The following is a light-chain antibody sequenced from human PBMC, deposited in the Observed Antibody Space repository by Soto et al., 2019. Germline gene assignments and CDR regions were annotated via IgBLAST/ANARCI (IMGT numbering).Light chain of an antibody. Sequence: EIQMTQYPSTLSGSVGNRVTITCRASQTISSWLAWYQQKPGKAPKLLIYKASTLKSGVPSRFSGSGSGTEFTLTISSLQPDDFATYYCQHYNSYSEAFGQGTKV. CDR2: KAS. V-gene: IGKV1-5*03. CDR1: QTISSW. J-gene: IGKJ1*01. CDR3: QHYNSYSEA.